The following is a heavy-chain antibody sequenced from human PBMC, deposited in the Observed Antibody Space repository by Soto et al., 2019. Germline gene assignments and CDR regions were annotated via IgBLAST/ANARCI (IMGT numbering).Heavy chain of an antibody. D-gene: IGHD2-15*01. CDR3: AKDPQYCSGGSCYPN. V-gene: IGHV3-23*01. CDR1: GFTFSSYA. CDR2: ISGSGGST. J-gene: IGHJ4*02. Sequence: AGGSLRLSCAASGFTFSSYAMSWVRQAPGKGLEWVSAISGSGGSTYYADSVKGRFTISRDNSKNTLYLQMNSLRAEDTAVYYCAKDPQYCSGGSCYPNWGQGTLVTVSS.